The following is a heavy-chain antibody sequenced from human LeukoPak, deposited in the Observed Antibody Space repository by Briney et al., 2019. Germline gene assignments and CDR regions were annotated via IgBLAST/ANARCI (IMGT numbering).Heavy chain of an antibody. J-gene: IGHJ4*02. CDR2: TSNQGNNI. V-gene: IGHV3-30*03. Sequence: GGSLRLSCAASGFTFSSFGMHWVRQAPGKGLEWVALTSNQGNNIDYVNSVRGRFTISRDNSKSTLYLQMNCLRPEDTAIYYCVRDRYSGNYRQAGTFAYWGQGTLVTVSS. CDR3: VRDRYSGNYRQAGTFAY. CDR1: GFTFSSFG. D-gene: IGHD1-26*01.